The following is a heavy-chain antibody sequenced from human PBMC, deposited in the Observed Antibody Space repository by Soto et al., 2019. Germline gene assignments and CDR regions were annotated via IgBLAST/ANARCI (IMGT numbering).Heavy chain of an antibody. D-gene: IGHD2-2*02. J-gene: IGHJ3*02. CDR3: ARELPDIVVVPAGIEGVIVGAIGPLDI. V-gene: IGHV1-58*02. Sequence: GASVKVSCKASGLTFRDSAMSWVRQRRGHRLEWIGWIVVGSGNTNYAQNFQGRVTITRDTTTNTAYMELSSLRSDDTAVYYCARELPDIVVVPAGIEGVIVGAIGPLDIW. CDR1: GLTFRDSA. CDR2: IVVGSGNT.